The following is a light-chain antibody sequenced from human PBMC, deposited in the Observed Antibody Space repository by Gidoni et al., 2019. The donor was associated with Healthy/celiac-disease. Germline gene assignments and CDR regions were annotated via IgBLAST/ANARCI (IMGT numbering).Light chain of an antibody. Sequence: DIQMTQSPSSLSASVGDRVTITCRASQSISTYLHWYQQKPGQAPKLLIYAASSLQSGVPARFSGSGSGTDFTLTISRLQPEDFATYYFQQGETFGQXTKVEIK. CDR3: QQGET. CDR1: QSISTY. CDR2: AAS. J-gene: IGKJ1*01. V-gene: IGKV1-39*01.